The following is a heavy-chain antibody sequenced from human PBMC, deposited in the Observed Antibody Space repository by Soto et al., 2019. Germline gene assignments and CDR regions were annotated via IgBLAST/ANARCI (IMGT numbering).Heavy chain of an antibody. J-gene: IGHJ4*02. CDR3: ARVSGYYLPDY. V-gene: IGHV1-3*05. D-gene: IGHD5-12*01. CDR1: GYTFTNYA. Sequence: QVQLVQSGAEEKKPGASVKVSCKASGYTFTNYATHWVRQAPGQRLEWMGWINAGNGNTKYQGRVTITRDTSASTAYMELSSLRSADTAVYYCARVSGYYLPDYWGQGTLVTVSS. CDR2: INAGNGNT.